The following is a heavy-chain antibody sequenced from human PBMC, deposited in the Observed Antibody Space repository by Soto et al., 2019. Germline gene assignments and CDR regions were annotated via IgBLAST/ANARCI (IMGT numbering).Heavy chain of an antibody. CDR2: GSGGAGLI. J-gene: IGHJ5*01. D-gene: IGHD2-15*01. Sequence: GGSLRLSSADAGFPVSNHCVGWILRAPGRGLHWVAGGSGGAGLIYYAASGKGWVRMSNDNSEHMLYLEMTNMRAEDHAIYFCAQRKGTGLAAKNFDSWGQGTPAHVSS. CDR3: AQRKGTGLAAKNFDS. CDR1: GFPVSNHC. V-gene: IGHV3-23*01.